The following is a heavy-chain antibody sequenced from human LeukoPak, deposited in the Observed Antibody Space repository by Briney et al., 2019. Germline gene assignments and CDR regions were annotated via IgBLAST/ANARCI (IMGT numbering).Heavy chain of an antibody. CDR2: IYYTGST. CDR3: ARATLGYCSGGSCYSFDP. CDR1: GGSISSNW. Sequence: PSGTLSLTCAVSGGSISSNWWSWVRQPPGKGLEWIGYIYYTGSTNYSPSLQSRVTISADTSKNQFSLNLSSVTAADTAVYYCARATLGYCSGGSCYSFDPWGQGTLVTVSS. D-gene: IGHD2-15*01. V-gene: IGHV4-59*01. J-gene: IGHJ5*02.